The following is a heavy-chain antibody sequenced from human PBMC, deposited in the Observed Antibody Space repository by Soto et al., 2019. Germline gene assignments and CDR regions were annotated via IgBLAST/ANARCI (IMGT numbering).Heavy chain of an antibody. CDR1: GFTFSDYY. CDR3: ARGPRDYYCDY. Sequence: QVQLVESGGGSVKPGGSLRLSCAASGFTFSDYYMSWIRQPRGKGLEWVSYISSSGSTIYYADSVKGRSTISRDNAKNSLYLQLNSLRAEDTVVYYCARGPRDYYCDYWGPGTLVTVSS. CDR2: ISSSGSTI. J-gene: IGHJ4*02. V-gene: IGHV3-11*01.